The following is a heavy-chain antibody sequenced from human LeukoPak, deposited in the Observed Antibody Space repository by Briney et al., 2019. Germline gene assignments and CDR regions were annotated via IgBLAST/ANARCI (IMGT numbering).Heavy chain of an antibody. D-gene: IGHD3-10*01. Sequence: GGSLRLSCAASGFTVSSNYMSWVRRAPGKGLEWVSVIYSGGSTYYADSVKGRFTISRDNSKNTLYLQMNSLRAEDTAVYYCARGNYYGSGSYDYWGQGTLVTVSS. V-gene: IGHV3-53*01. CDR1: GFTVSSNY. CDR2: IYSGGST. J-gene: IGHJ4*02. CDR3: ARGNYYGSGSYDY.